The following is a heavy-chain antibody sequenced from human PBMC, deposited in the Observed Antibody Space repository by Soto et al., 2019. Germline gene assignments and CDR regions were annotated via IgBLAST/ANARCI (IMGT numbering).Heavy chain of an antibody. CDR2: IDYTGSN. D-gene: IGHD6-19*01. CDR1: GGSISTKY. J-gene: IGHJ3*02. CDR3: ARDLGQWLVQGAFDI. V-gene: IGHV4-59*12. Sequence: ASETLSLTCTVSGGSISTKYWNWIRQPPGKGLEWIGYIDYTGSNKNNPSLNSRVTLSIDTSKNQFSLRLTSVTAADTAVYYCARDLGQWLVQGAFDIWGPGTMVAVSS.